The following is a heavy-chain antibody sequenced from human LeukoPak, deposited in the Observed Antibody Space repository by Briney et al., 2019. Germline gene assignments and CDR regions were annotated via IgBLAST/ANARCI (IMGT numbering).Heavy chain of an antibody. CDR3: ARDYYDSSGYYSPFDY. D-gene: IGHD3-22*01. V-gene: IGHV1-2*02. J-gene: IGHJ4*02. Sequence: GASVKVSCKASGYTXTGYYMHWVRQAPGQGLEWMGWINPNSGGTNYAQKFQGRVTMTRDTSISTAYMELSRLRSDDTAVYYCARDYYDSSGYYSPFDYWGQGTLVTVSS. CDR1: GYTXTGYY. CDR2: INPNSGGT.